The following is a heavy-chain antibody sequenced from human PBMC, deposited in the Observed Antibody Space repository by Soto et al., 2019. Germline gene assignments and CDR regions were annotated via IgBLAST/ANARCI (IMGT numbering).Heavy chain of an antibody. CDR3: ARGEWDGRDIVVVPTYYYYYYMDV. CDR2: MNPNSGNT. D-gene: IGHD2-2*01. J-gene: IGHJ6*03. CDR1: GYTFTSYD. Sequence: GASVKVSCKASGYTFTSYDINWVRQATGQGLEWMGWMNPNSGNTGYAQKFQGRVTMTRNTSISTAYMELSSLRPEDTAVYYCARGEWDGRDIVVVPTYYYYYYMDVWGKGTTVTVSS. V-gene: IGHV1-8*01.